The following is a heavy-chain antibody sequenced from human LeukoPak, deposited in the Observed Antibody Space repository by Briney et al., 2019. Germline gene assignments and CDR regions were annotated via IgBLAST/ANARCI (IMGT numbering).Heavy chain of an antibody. V-gene: IGHV4-34*01. CDR3: ARRHPARAYSCSWYCYYSLHV. J-gene: IGHJ6*03. Sequence: PSETLSLTCAVYGGSFSGYYWSWIRQPPGKGLEWIGEINHSGSTNYNPCLKSRVTISVDTSKNQFSLKLGSVTAAATAVYYWARRHPARAYSCSWYCYYSLHVWGKGTTVTVSS. D-gene: IGHD6-13*01. CDR2: INHSGST. CDR1: GGSFSGYY.